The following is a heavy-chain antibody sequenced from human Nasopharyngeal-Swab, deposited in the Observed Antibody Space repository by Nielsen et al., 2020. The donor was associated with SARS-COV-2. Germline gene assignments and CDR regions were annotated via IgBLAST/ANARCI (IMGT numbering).Heavy chain of an antibody. J-gene: IGHJ4*02. V-gene: IGHV3-53*01. CDR2: FYTSGDT. CDR1: GFTVSSNY. CDR3: ARGRQGHYFDY. Sequence: GESLKISCAASGFTVSSNYMSWVRQAPGKGLEWVSVFYTSGDTYYAVSVKGRFTISRDNSKNTLSLQMNSLRAEDTAVYYCARGRQGHYFDYWGQGTLVTVSS.